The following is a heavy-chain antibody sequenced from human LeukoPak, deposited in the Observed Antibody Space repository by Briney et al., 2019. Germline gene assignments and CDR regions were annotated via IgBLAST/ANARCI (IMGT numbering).Heavy chain of an antibody. CDR2: IILILGIA. J-gene: IGHJ4*02. CDR1: GGTFSSYA. V-gene: IGHV1-69*04. D-gene: IGHD5-24*01. CDR3: ARSRDGYNYYFDY. Sequence: SVKVSCKASGGTFSSYAISWVRQAPGQGLEWMGRIILILGIANYAQKFQGRVTITADKSTSTAYMELSSLRSEDTAVYYCARSRDGYNYYFDYWGQGTLVTVSS.